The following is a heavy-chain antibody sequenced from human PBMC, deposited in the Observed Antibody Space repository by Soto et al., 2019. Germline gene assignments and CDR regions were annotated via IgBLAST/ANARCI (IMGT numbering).Heavy chain of an antibody. CDR2: ISSTTNYM. Sequence: GGSLRLSCAASGFTFTRYSMNWVRQAPGKGLEWVSSISSTTNYMYYADSMKGRFTVSRDNAKNSVYLEMNSLSAEDTAVYYCARESEDLTSNFDYWGQGTLVTVSS. J-gene: IGHJ4*02. V-gene: IGHV3-21*01. CDR3: ARESEDLTSNFDY. CDR1: GFTFTRYS.